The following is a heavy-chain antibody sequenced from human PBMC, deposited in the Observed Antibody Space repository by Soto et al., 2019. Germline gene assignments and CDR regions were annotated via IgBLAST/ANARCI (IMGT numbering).Heavy chain of an antibody. CDR2: IKQDGSEK. J-gene: IGHJ4*02. D-gene: IGHD3-16*02. V-gene: IGHV3-7*01. CDR3: ARDSDWGSYRYNSKDFDY. Sequence: VQLVESGGGLVQPGGSLRLSCAASGFTFSSYWMSWVRQAPGKGLEWVANIKQDGSEKYYVDSVKGRFTISRDNAKNSLYLQMNSLRAEDTAVYYCARDSDWGSYRYNSKDFDYWGQGTLVTVSS. CDR1: GFTFSSYW.